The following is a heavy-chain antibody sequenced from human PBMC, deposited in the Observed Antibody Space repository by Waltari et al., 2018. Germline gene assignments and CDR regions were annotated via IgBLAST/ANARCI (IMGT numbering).Heavy chain of an antibody. D-gene: IGHD2-2*01. CDR2: LYTDGST. CDR3: ARGPYCSSTSCYGQRIDY. J-gene: IGHJ4*02. CDR1: GRSISCCCYS. V-gene: IGHV4-61*02. Sequence: QVQLQESGPRLVKPSQTLSLTCPVSGRSISCCCYSWNWIRQPAGKGLELIGRLYTDGSTNHNSSLKSRVNTSVDTANNQFARRLRGRTAADTAVYYCARGPYCSSTSCYGQRIDYWGQGTLVTVSS.